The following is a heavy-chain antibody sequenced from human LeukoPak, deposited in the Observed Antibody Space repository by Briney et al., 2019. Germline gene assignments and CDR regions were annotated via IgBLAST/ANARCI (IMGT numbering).Heavy chain of an antibody. CDR2: IYSSGNT. Sequence: SETLSLTCTVSGGSIISNRHYWSWIRQPAGKGLEWIGHIYSSGNTKYNPSLKSRLTMSIDSSKNQFSLILTSVTAADTAVYYCARVALITIHENDAFDIWGQGTVVTVSS. V-gene: IGHV4-61*09. D-gene: IGHD3-3*01. CDR3: ARVALITIHENDAFDI. J-gene: IGHJ3*02. CDR1: GGSIISNRHY.